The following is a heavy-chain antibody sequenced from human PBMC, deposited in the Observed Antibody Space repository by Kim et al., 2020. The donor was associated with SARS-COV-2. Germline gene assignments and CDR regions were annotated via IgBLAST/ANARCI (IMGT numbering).Heavy chain of an antibody. J-gene: IGHJ4*02. CDR3: ARTRITMIVVVTHFDY. D-gene: IGHD3-22*01. Sequence: PSLKSRVTISVDTSKNQFSLKLSSVTAADTAVDYCARTRITMIVVVTHFDYWGQGTLVTVSS. V-gene: IGHV4-31*02.